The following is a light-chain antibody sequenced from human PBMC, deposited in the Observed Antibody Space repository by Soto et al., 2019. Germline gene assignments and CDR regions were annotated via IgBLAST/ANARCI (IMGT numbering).Light chain of an antibody. CDR1: QSINNY. Sequence: DIQLTQSPSSLSASVGDRVSISCRASQSINNYLNWYQQKPGKAPKVLIFAASTLQSGVPSRFSGSGSGTDFTLPITSLQPEDFATYYCQHSYSRTFCQGPK. CDR3: QHSYSRT. J-gene: IGKJ1*01. CDR2: AAS. V-gene: IGKV1-39*01.